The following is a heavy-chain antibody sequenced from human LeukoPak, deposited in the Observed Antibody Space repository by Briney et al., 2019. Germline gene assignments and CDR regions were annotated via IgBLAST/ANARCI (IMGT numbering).Heavy chain of an antibody. Sequence: GGSLRLSCAASGFIFSNYGMHWVRQAPGKGLEWVAFIPYDGSNKYYVDSVKGRFTISRDNSKNTLYLQMNSLRAEDTAVYYCAKVAYSSGWSPGYFQHWGQGTLVTVSS. V-gene: IGHV3-30*02. D-gene: IGHD6-19*01. J-gene: IGHJ1*01. CDR2: IPYDGSNK. CDR3: AKVAYSSGWSPGYFQH. CDR1: GFIFSNYG.